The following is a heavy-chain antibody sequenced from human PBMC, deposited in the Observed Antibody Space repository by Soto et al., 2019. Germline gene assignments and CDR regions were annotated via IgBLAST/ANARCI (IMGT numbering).Heavy chain of an antibody. J-gene: IGHJ4*02. V-gene: IGHV3-23*01. D-gene: IGHD5-18*01. CDR2: ISGSGGST. Sequence: EVQLLESGGGLVQPGGSLRLSSVASGFTFSSYAMSWVRQAPGKGLEWVSTISGSGGSTYYADSVKGRFTISRDSSKNTLYLQMNSLRADDTAVYYCARVGNELQLWSQWRGPFDYWGQGTLVTVSS. CDR3: ARVGNELQLWSQWRGPFDY. CDR1: GFTFSSYA.